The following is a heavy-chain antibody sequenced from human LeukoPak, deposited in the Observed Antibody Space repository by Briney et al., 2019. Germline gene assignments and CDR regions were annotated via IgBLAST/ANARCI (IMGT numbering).Heavy chain of an antibody. CDR3: ARGAGTNYYDSSGYYY. V-gene: IGHV4-34*01. J-gene: IGHJ4*02. Sequence: PSETLSLTCAVSGGSFSGYYWNWIRQPPGKGLEWIGEINHSGSTNYNPSPKSRVTISVDTSKNQFSLKLSSVTAADTAVYYCARGAGTNYYDSSGYYYWGQGTLVTVSS. CDR2: INHSGST. D-gene: IGHD3-22*01. CDR1: GGSFSGYY.